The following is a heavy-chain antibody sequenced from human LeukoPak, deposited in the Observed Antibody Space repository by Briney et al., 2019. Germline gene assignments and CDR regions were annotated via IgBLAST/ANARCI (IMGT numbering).Heavy chain of an antibody. CDR3: ARMSGSSKYYFDY. CDR2: ISYDGSNK. Sequence: GRSLRLSCAASGFTFSSYAMHWVRQAPGKGLEWVAVISYDGSNKYYADSVKGRFTISRDNSKNTLYLQMNSLRAEDTAVYYCARMSGSSKYYFDYWGQGTLVTVSS. D-gene: IGHD5-12*01. V-gene: IGHV3-30-3*01. CDR1: GFTFSSYA. J-gene: IGHJ4*02.